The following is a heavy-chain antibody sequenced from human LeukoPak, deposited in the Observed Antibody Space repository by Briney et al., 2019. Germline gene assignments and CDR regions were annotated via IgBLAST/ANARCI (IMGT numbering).Heavy chain of an antibody. CDR2: IYYSGST. D-gene: IGHD6-13*01. V-gene: IGHV4-59*01. J-gene: IGHJ5*02. Sequence: SETLSFTCTVSGGSISSYYWSWIRQPPGKGLEWIGYIYYSGSTNYNPSLKSRVTISVDTSKNQFSLKLSSVTAADTAVYYWARADPIVAAAGRLWFDPWGQGTLVTVSS. CDR3: ARADPIVAAAGRLWFDP. CDR1: GGSISSYY.